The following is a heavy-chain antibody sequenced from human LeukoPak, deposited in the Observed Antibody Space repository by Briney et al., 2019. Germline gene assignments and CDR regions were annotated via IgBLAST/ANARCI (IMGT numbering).Heavy chain of an antibody. CDR3: ARGAGGYSYGH. D-gene: IGHD5-18*01. CDR2: IYYSGST. J-gene: IGHJ4*02. CDR1: GGSISSYY. Sequence: SETLSLTCTVSGGSISSYYWSWIRQPPGKGLEWIGYIYYSGSTNYNPSLKSRVTISVDTSKNQFSLKLSSVTAADRAVYYCARGAGGYSYGHWGQGTLVTVSS. V-gene: IGHV4-59*01.